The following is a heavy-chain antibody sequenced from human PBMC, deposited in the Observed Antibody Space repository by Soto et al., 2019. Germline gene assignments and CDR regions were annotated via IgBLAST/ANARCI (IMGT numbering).Heavy chain of an antibody. V-gene: IGHV1-24*01. J-gene: IGHJ6*02. CDR3: ATEHIVVVPAAPTTYGMDV. CDR1: RYTLTELS. CDR2: FDPEDGET. Sequence: ASVKVSCKVSRYTLTELSMHWVRQAPGKGLEWMGGFDPEDGETIYAQKFQGRVTMTEDTSTDTAYMELSSLRSEDTAVYYCATEHIVVVPAAPTTYGMDVWGQGTTVTVSS. D-gene: IGHD2-2*01.